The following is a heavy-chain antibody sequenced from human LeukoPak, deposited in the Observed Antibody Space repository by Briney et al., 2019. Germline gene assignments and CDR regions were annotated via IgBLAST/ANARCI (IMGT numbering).Heavy chain of an antibody. CDR2: IIPISGTA. CDR1: GGTFSSYA. D-gene: IGHD2-15*01. CDR3: ARSIVVVVAATSWFDP. Sequence: ASVKVSCKASGGTFSSYAISWVRQAPGQGLEWMGRIIPISGTANYAQKFQGRVTITTDESTSTAYMELSSLRSEDTAVYYCARSIVVVVAATSWFDPWGQGTLVTVSS. V-gene: IGHV1-69*05. J-gene: IGHJ5*02.